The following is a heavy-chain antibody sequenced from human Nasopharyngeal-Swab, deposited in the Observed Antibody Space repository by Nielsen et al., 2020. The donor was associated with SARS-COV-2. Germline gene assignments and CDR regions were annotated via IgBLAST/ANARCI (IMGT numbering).Heavy chain of an antibody. D-gene: IGHD1-26*01. CDR2: ISYDGSNK. CDR3: ARPYSGSYWSYFDY. V-gene: IGHV3-30-3*01. J-gene: IGHJ4*02. Sequence: GGSLRLSCAASEFAFSSYAMHWVRQAPGKGLEWVAVISYDGSNKYYADSVKGRFTISRDNSKNTLYLQMNSLRAEDTAVYYCARPYSGSYWSYFDYWGQGALVTVSS. CDR1: EFAFSSYA.